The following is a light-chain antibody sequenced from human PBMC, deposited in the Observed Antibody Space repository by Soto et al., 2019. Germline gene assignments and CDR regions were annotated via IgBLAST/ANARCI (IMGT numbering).Light chain of an antibody. CDR2: WAS. J-gene: IGKJ5*01. V-gene: IGKV4-1*01. Sequence: DIVMTQSPDSLAVSLGERATMNCKCSRSVLYKSNNKNHLAWYQQKPGQPPKLLFYWASSRESGVPDRFSGSGSGTDFTLTISRLEPEDFAVYYCQQHGSSPITFGQGTRLEI. CDR3: QQHGSSPIT. CDR1: RSVLYKSNNKNH.